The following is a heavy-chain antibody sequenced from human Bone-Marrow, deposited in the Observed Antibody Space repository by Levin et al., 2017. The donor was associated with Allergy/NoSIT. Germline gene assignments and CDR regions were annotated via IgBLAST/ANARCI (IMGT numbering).Heavy chain of an antibody. D-gene: IGHD3-22*01. CDR1: GILFSSYD. V-gene: IGHV3-21*01. Sequence: GESLKISCAASGILFSSYDMNWVRQAPGKGLEWVSSISAGGNYIYYADSVKGRFTISRDNAKNSMFLQMNSLRAEDTAVYYCASWAMYHYDRSAFDYFYYAMDVWGQGTTVTVSS. CDR2: ISAGGNYI. J-gene: IGHJ6*02. CDR3: ASWAMYHYDRSAFDYFYYAMDV.